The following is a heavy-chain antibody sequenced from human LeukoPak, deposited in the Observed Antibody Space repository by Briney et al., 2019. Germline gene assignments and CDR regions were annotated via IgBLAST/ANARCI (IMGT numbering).Heavy chain of an antibody. V-gene: IGHV3-33*01. CDR1: GFTFSTFD. CDR3: ARSTVTNRHYFDY. D-gene: IGHD4-17*01. J-gene: IGHJ4*02. Sequence: GGSLRLSCAASGFTFSTFDMHWVRQTPGKGLEGVALIWFDGGNTYYTASVKGRSTISRDNSKNTVYLQMNSLRDEDTAVYHCARSTVTNRHYFDYWGQGSQVTVSS. CDR2: IWFDGGNT.